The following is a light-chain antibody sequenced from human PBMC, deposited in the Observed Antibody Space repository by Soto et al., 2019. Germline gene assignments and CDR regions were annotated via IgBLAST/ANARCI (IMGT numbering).Light chain of an antibody. CDR1: SSNIGAGYD. J-gene: IGLJ2*01. CDR3: QSYDTMLSGPGV. Sequence: QSLLTQPPSVSGAPGQRVTISCTGSSSNIGAGYDVHWYQQLPGTAPKLLIYNNINRPSGVPDRFSGSKSGTSASLAITGLQAEDEADYYCQSYDTMLSGPGVFGGGTKVTVL. V-gene: IGLV1-40*01. CDR2: NNI.